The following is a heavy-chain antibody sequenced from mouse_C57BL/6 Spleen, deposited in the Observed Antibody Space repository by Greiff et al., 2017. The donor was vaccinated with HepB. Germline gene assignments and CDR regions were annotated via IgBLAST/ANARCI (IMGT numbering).Heavy chain of an antibody. CDR3: ATSYGYDEGTWFAY. V-gene: IGHV1-52*01. CDR1: GYTFTSYW. J-gene: IGHJ3*01. D-gene: IGHD2-2*01. CDR2: IDPSDSET. Sequence: QVQLQQPGAELVRPGSSVKLSCKASGYTFTSYWMHWVKQRPIQGLEWIGNIDPSDSETHYNQKFKDKATLTVDKSSSTAYMQLSSLTSEDSAVYYCATSYGYDEGTWFAYWGQGTLVTVSA.